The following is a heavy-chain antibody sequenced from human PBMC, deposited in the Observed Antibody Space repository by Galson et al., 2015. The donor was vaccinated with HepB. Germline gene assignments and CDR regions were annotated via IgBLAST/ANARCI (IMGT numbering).Heavy chain of an antibody. J-gene: IGHJ4*02. V-gene: IGHV3-64D*06. CDR3: LKPGVVSPLGYDG. Sequence: SLRLSCAGTGYSFNSYPMYWVRKAPGKGLEYVSGINTFGGITYYVDSVRGRFTISRDDSKSTLYLRMSNVRPEDTAVYYCLKPGVVSPLGYDGWGQGTLVTVSS. D-gene: IGHD2-21*01. CDR2: INTFGGIT. CDR1: GYSFNSYP.